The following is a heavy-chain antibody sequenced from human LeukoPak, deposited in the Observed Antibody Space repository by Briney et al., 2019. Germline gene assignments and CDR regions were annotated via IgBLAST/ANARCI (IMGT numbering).Heavy chain of an antibody. CDR1: GLPFSSYA. CDR2: ISDSGGST. Sequence: GGSLSLSCEASGLPFSSYAMNWVRKAPGRGLGWVSAISDSGGSTYYADSVKGRFTISRDNSKNTLYLQMNSLRAEDTAVYYCAKARSPSYYYYGMDVWGQGTTVTVSS. V-gene: IGHV3-23*01. J-gene: IGHJ6*02. CDR3: AKARSPSYYYYGMDV.